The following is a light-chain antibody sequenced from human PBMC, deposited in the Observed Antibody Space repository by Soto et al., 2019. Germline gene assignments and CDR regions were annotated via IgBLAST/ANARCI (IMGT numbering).Light chain of an antibody. J-gene: IGKJ1*01. Sequence: DIVMTQSPDSLAVSLGERTTIDCRSSQSVLHRSKRKNYLAWYQQKAGQPPKLLISWASTRESGVPDRFSGRGHGTDFTLTISSLQAEDVATYYCQQYYSGRTFGQGTNVDIK. CDR2: WAS. CDR3: QQYYSGRT. CDR1: QSVLHRSKRKNY. V-gene: IGKV4-1*01.